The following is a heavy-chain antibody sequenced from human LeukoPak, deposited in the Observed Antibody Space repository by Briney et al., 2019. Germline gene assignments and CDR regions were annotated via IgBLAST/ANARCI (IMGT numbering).Heavy chain of an antibody. J-gene: IGHJ6*02. CDR1: GYTFTSYA. Sequence: ASVKVSCKASGYTFTSYAMHWVRQAPGQRLEWMGWINAGNGNTKYSQKFQGRVTITRDTSASTAYMERSSLRSEDTAVYYCARTPRYCSSTSCYHYYYGMDVWGQGTTVTVSS. D-gene: IGHD2-2*01. CDR2: INAGNGNT. V-gene: IGHV1-3*01. CDR3: ARTPRYCSSTSCYHYYYGMDV.